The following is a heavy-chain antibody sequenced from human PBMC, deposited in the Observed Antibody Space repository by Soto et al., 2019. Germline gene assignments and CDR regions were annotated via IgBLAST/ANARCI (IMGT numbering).Heavy chain of an antibody. V-gene: IGHV3-33*01. CDR2: IWYDGSNK. CDR1: GFTFSSYG. J-gene: IGHJ6*03. Sequence: GGSLRLSCAASGFTFSSYGMHWVRQAPGKGLEWVAVIWYDGSNKYYADSVKGRFTISRDNSKNTLYLQMNSLRAEDTAVYYCATQDIAKRYYYYYMDVWGKGTTVTVSS. D-gene: IGHD2-15*01. CDR3: ATQDIAKRYYYYYMDV.